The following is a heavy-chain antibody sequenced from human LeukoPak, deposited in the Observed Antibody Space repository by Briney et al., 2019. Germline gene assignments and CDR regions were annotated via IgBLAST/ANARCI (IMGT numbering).Heavy chain of an antibody. Sequence: ASVKVSCKASGYTFTSYGISWVRQAPGQGLEWVGWISAYNGNTNYAQKLRGRVTMTTDTSTSTAYMELRSLRSDDTAVYYCARVKLVHGWFDPWGQGTMVTVSS. CDR3: ARVKLVHGWFDP. CDR1: GYTFTSYG. D-gene: IGHD1/OR15-1a*01. J-gene: IGHJ5*02. CDR2: ISAYNGNT. V-gene: IGHV1-18*01.